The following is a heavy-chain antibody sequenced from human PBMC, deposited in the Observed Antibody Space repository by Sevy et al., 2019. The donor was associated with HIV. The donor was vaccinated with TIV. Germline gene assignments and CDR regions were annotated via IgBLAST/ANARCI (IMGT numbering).Heavy chain of an antibody. CDR1: GGSISSGDYY. Sequence: SETLSLTCTVSGGSISSGDYYWSWMRPAPGQEWEWIGFIYDSMSTYSNPSIKSRVTIALATSKNQFTLKLSFVTAADTAVYSCVRECGRAELGSRFDYWGLGTLVTVSS. V-gene: IGHV4-30-4*01. J-gene: IGHJ4*02. D-gene: IGHD1-26*01. CDR2: IYDSMST. CDR3: VRECGRAELGSRFDY.